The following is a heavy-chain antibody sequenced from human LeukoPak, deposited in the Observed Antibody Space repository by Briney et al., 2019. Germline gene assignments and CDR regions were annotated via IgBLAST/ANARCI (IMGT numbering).Heavy chain of an antibody. CDR3: AREEISYGSGRTGADY. CDR1: GYTFTSYA. D-gene: IGHD3-10*01. V-gene: IGHV1-3*01. CDR2: INAGNGNT. J-gene: IGHJ4*02. Sequence: GASVKVSCKASGYTFTSYAMHWVRQAPGQRLEWMGWINAGNGNTKYSQKFQGRVTITRDTSASTVYMELSSLRSEDTAVYYCAREEISYGSGRTGADYWGQGTLVTVSS.